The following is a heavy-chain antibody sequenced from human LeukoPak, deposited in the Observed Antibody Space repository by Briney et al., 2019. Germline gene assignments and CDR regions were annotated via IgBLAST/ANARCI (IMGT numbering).Heavy chain of an antibody. D-gene: IGHD5-18*01. Sequence: EASVKVSCTASGGTFSSYAISWVRQAPGQGLEWMGGIIPIFGTANYAQKFQGRVTITADESTSTAYMELSSLRSEDTAAYYCARDLGTAMVTIWGQGTLVTVSS. CDR2: IIPIFGTA. V-gene: IGHV1-69*13. J-gene: IGHJ4*02. CDR3: ARDLGTAMVTI. CDR1: GGTFSSYA.